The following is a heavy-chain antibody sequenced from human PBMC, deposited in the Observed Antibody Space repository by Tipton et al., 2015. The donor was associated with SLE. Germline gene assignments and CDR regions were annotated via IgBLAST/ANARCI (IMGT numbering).Heavy chain of an antibody. CDR2: ISSSSSTI. CDR1: GFTFSSYS. V-gene: IGHV3-48*01. CDR3: ARGKGYYGMDV. J-gene: IGHJ6*02. Sequence: SLRLSCAASGFTFSSYSMNWVRQAPGKGLEWVSYISSSSSTIYYADSVKGRFTISRDNAKNSLYLQMNSLRAEDTAVYYCARGKGYYGMDVWGQGTTVTVSS.